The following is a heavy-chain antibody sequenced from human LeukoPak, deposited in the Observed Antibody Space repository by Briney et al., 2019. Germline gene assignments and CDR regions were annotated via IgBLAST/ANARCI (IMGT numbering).Heavy chain of an antibody. J-gene: IGHJ4*02. D-gene: IGHD1-7*01. Sequence: GGSLRLSCAASGFTFSSYEMNWVRQAPGKGLEWVSYISSTGNPRHYAESVEGRFTISRDNAKNSLYLQMDSLRADDTAVYYCATAGNYRFDYWGQGTLVTASS. CDR1: GFTFSSYE. CDR2: ISSTGNPR. V-gene: IGHV3-48*03. CDR3: ATAGNYRFDY.